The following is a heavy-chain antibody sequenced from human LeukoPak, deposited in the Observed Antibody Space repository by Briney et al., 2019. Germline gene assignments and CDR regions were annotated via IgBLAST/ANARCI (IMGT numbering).Heavy chain of an antibody. V-gene: IGHV3-49*03. Sequence: PGGSLRLSCTASGFTFGDYAMSWFRQAPGKGLEWVGFIRSKAYGGTTEYAASVKGRFTISRDDSKSIAYLQMNSLKTEDTAVYYCSNSRGYYYYGMDVWGQGTTVTVSS. CDR1: GFTFGDYA. CDR3: SNSRGYYYYGMDV. CDR2: IRSKAYGGTT. J-gene: IGHJ6*02.